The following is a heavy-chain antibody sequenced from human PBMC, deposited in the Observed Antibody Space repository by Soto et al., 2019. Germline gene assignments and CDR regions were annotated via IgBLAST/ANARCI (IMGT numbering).Heavy chain of an antibody. CDR2: IDPSVSYT. V-gene: IGHV5-10-1*01. Sequence: PGESLKISRKGFGYSFTIYWISWERQRPEKGREWMGKIDPSVSYTNYSPSFQGHVTNSADKSISTAYLQWGSLKASDTAMYYCARHEADGYSYGYYYYYGMDDWGQGTTVTVSS. J-gene: IGHJ6*02. D-gene: IGHD5-18*01. CDR3: ARHEADGYSYGYYYYYGMDD. CDR1: GYSFTIYW.